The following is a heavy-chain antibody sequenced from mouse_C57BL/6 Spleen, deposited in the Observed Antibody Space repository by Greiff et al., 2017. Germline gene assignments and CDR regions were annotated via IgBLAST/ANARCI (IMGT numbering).Heavy chain of an antibody. CDR3: ARDYGSSSWYFDV. D-gene: IGHD1-1*01. CDR2: IHPNSGST. CDR1: GYTFTSYW. V-gene: IGHV1-64*01. Sequence: QVQLQQPGAELVKPGASVKLSCKASGYTFTSYWMHWVKQRPGQGLEWIGMIHPNSGSTNYNEKFKSKATLTVDKSSSTAYMQRSSLTSEDSAVYYCARDYGSSSWYFDVWGTGTTVTVSS. J-gene: IGHJ1*03.